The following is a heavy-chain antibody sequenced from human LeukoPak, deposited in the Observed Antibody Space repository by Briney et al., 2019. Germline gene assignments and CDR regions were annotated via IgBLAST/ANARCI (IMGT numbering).Heavy chain of an antibody. J-gene: IGHJ4*02. D-gene: IGHD3-10*01. Sequence: PGRSLRLSCAASGFTFSSYAMHWVRQAPGKGLEWVAVISYDGSNKYYADSVKGRFTISRDNSKNTLYLQMNSLRAEDTAVYYCARDLVLLWFGSPGYWGQGTLVTVSS. CDR1: GFTFSSYA. V-gene: IGHV3-30*04. CDR2: ISYDGSNK. CDR3: ARDLVLLWFGSPGY.